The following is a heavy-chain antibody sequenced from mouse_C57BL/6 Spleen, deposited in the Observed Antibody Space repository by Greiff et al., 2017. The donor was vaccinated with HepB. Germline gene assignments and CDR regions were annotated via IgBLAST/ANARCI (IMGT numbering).Heavy chain of an antibody. J-gene: IGHJ1*03. V-gene: IGHV1-22*01. CDR1: GYTFTDYN. D-gene: IGHD2-3*01. Sequence: EVQLQQSGPELVKPGASVKMSCKASGYTFTDYNMHWVKQSHGKSLEWIGYINPNNGGTSYNQKFKGKATLTVNKSSSTAYMELRSLTSEDSAVYYCARYNGYYVYFDVWGTGTTVTVSS. CDR2: INPNNGGT. CDR3: ARYNGYYVYFDV.